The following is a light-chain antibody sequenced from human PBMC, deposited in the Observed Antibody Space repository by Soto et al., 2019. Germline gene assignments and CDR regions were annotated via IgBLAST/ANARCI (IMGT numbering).Light chain of an antibody. CDR2: DAS. Sequence: EIVLTQSPATLSLSPGERATLSCRASQSVSSFLAWYQQKPGQAPRLLIYDASNRATDIPPRFSGGGSGTDFTLTISRLEPEDFGVYFGQQRSNWPMVTFGPGTKVDI. CDR1: QSVSSF. CDR3: QQRSNWPMVT. J-gene: IGKJ3*01. V-gene: IGKV3-11*01.